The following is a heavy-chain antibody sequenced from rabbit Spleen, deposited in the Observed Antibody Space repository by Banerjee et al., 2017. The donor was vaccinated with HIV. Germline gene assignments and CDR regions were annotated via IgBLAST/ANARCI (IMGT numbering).Heavy chain of an antibody. V-gene: IGHV1S40*01. CDR1: GFSFNNNYY. J-gene: IGHJ4*01. CDR2: IYSSNSIT. CDR3: ARGGYGGHIYSMGL. D-gene: IGHD4-2*01. Sequence: QSLEESGGGLVQPEGSLTLTCTASGFSFNNNYYMYWVRQAPGKGLEWIGCIYSSNSITWYASWAKGRFTISKTSSTTVTLQMTSLTDADTATYFCARGGYGGHIYSMGLWGPGTLVTVS.